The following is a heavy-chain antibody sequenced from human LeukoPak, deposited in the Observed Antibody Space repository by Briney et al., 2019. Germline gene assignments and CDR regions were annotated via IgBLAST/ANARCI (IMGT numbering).Heavy chain of an antibody. CDR3: ARLDVVATKVFRY. Sequence: SETLSLTCTVSGGSISSSSYYWGWIRQPPGKGLEWIGSIYYSGSTYYNPSLKSRVTISVDTSKNQFSLKLSSVTAADTAVYYCARLDVVATKVFRYWGQGTLVTVSS. CDR1: GGSISSSSYY. D-gene: IGHD5-12*01. CDR2: IYYSGST. V-gene: IGHV4-39*01. J-gene: IGHJ4*02.